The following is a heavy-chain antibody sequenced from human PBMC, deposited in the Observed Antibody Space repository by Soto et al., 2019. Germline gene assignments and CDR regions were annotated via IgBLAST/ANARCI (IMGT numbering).Heavy chain of an antibody. V-gene: IGHV3-23*01. CDR2: ISGSGGST. Sequence: PGGSLRLSCAASGFTFSSYAMSWVRQAPGKGLEWVSAISGSGGSTYYADSVKGRFTISRDNSKNTLYLQMNSLRAEDTAVYYCASPNQAQWLVLRLYYFDYWGQGTLVTVSS. J-gene: IGHJ4*02. CDR3: ASPNQAQWLVLRLYYFDY. CDR1: GFTFSSYA. D-gene: IGHD6-19*01.